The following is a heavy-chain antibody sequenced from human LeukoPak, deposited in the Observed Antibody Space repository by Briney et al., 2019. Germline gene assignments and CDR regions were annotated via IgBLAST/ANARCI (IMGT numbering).Heavy chain of an antibody. CDR3: ARAPLLRFLEWADAFDI. D-gene: IGHD3-3*01. Sequence: LETLSLTCTVSGGSISSYCWSWIRQPAGKGLEWIGRIYTSGSTNYNPSLKSRVTMSVDTSKNQFSLKLSSVTAADTAVYYCARAPLLRFLEWADAFDIWGQGTMVTVSS. J-gene: IGHJ3*02. V-gene: IGHV4-4*07. CDR2: IYTSGST. CDR1: GGSISSYC.